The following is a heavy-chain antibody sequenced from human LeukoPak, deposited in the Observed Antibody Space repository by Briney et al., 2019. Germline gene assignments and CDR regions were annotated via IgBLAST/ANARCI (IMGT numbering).Heavy chain of an antibody. CDR3: ARAPAGGPLRVFDY. V-gene: IGHV1-2*04. CDR2: INPNTGGT. CDR1: GYTFIDYY. J-gene: IGHJ4*02. Sequence: ASVKVSCKASGYTFIDYYTHWVRQAPGQGLEWMGWINPNTGGTNYAQKFQGWVTLTRDTSISAAYMDLSRLTSDDTAVYYCARAPAGGPLRVFDYWGQGTLVTVSS. D-gene: IGHD3-3*01.